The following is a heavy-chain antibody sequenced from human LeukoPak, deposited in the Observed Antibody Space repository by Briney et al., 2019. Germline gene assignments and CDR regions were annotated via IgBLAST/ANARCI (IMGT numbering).Heavy chain of an antibody. CDR3: ARDRPVAGTDFDY. V-gene: IGHV1-2*06. CDR2: INPNSGGT. CDR1: GYTFTGYY. J-gene: IGHJ4*02. D-gene: IGHD6-19*01. Sequence: GASVKVSCKASGYTFTGYYMHWVRQAPGQGLEWMGRINPNSGGTNYAQKLQGRVTMTTDTSTSTAYMELRSLRSDDTAVYYCARDRPVAGTDFDYWGQGTLVTVSS.